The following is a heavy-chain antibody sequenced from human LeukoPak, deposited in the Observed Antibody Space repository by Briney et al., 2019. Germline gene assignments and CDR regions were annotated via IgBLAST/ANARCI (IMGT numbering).Heavy chain of an antibody. J-gene: IGHJ4*02. CDR1: GYSISSGYY. D-gene: IGHD6-19*01. V-gene: IGHV4-38-2*02. Sequence: SETLSLTCTVSGYSISSGYYWGWIRQPPGKGLEWIGSIYHSGSTYYNPSLKSRVTISVDTSKNQFSLKLSSVTATDTAVYYCAGDSPGKQWLVFKEISGNFDYWGQGTLVTVSS. CDR3: AGDSPGKQWLVFKEISGNFDY. CDR2: IYHSGST.